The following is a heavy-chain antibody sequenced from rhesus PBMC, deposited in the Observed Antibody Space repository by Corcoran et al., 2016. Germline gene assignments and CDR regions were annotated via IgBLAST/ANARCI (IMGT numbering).Heavy chain of an antibody. D-gene: IGHD2-27*01. V-gene: IGHV3-78*01. CDR2: VSWNSGNT. J-gene: IGHJ4*01. CDR3: ARESCSGIYCYAGTFDY. Sequence: EVQLVESGGGVVQPGGSLRLSCVASGFTFDDYAVGWVRQAPGKVLEWVSYVSWNSGNTGYADSVKGRFTISRDNAKNSLYLQMNRLRAEDTALYYCARESCSGIYCYAGTFDYWGQGVLVTVSS. CDR1: GFTFDDYA.